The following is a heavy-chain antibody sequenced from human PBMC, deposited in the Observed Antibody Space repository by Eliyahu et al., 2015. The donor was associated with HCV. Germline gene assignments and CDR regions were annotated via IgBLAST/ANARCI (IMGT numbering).Heavy chain of an antibody. CDR2: ISYDGSNK. J-gene: IGHJ3*02. Sequence: QVQLVESGGGVVQPGRSLRLSCAXSGFTFSSYGRHWVRQAPGKGLEWVAVISYDGSNKYYADSVKGRFTISRDNSKNTLYLQMNSLRAEDTAVYYCAKDPFHYDILTGGHAFDIWGQGTMVTVSS. D-gene: IGHD3-9*01. V-gene: IGHV3-30*18. CDR3: AKDPFHYDILTGGHAFDI. CDR1: GFTFSSYG.